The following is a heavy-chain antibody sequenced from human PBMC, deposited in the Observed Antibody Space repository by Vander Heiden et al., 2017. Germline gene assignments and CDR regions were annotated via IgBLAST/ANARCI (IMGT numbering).Heavy chain of an antibody. D-gene: IGHD3-3*01. Sequence: EVQLLESGGGLVQPGGSLRLSCAASGFTFSSYALGWVRHAQGKGPEWVSSISGSGGSTYYADSVKGRFTISRDNSKNTLYLQMNSLRAEDTAVYYCAKGGKRFLEWLLPPVWFDPWGQGTLVTVSS. CDR1: GFTFSSYA. CDR2: ISGSGGST. V-gene: IGHV3-23*01. CDR3: AKGGKRFLEWLLPPVWFDP. J-gene: IGHJ5*02.